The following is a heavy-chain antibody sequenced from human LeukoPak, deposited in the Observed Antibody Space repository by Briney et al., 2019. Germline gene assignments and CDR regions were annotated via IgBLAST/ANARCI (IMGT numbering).Heavy chain of an antibody. Sequence: PGGSLRLSCAASGFTFNKYTMNWVRQAPGKGLEWVSSISTSSSYIYYADSVKGRFIISRDNAKNSLYLQMNSLRAEDTAVYYCAELGITMIGGVWGKGTTVTISS. V-gene: IGHV3-21*01. D-gene: IGHD3-10*02. CDR3: AELGITMIGGV. CDR2: ISTSSSYI. CDR1: GFTFNKYT. J-gene: IGHJ6*04.